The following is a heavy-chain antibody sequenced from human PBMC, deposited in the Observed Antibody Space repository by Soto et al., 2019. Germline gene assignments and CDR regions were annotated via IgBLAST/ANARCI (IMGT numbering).Heavy chain of an antibody. CDR1: GYTFTGYY. Sequence: GASVKVSCKASGYTFTGYYMHWVRQAPGQGLESMGWINPNSGGTDYAQKFQGWVTMTRDTSISTAYMELSRLRSDDTAVYYCARSSSGWYYYYGMDVWGQGTTVTVSS. D-gene: IGHD6-19*01. V-gene: IGHV1-2*04. CDR3: ARSSSGWYYYYGMDV. CDR2: INPNSGGT. J-gene: IGHJ6*02.